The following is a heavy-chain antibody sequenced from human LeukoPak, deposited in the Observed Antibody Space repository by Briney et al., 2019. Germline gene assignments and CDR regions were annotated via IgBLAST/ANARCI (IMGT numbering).Heavy chain of an antibody. J-gene: IGHJ4*02. CDR1: GFTFSDYY. V-gene: IGHV3-11*01. D-gene: IGHD6-13*01. CDR3: ARLYGSSWYPSYFDY. CDR2: ISSSGSTI. Sequence: PGGSLRLSCAASGFTFSDYYMSWIRQAPGKGLEWVSYISSSGSTIYYADSVKGRFTISRDNAKNSLYLQVNSLRAEDTAVYYCARLYGSSWYPSYFDYWGQGTLVTVSS.